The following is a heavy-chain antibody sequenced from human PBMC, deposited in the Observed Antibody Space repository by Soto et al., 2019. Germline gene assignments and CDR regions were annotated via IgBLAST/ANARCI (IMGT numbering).Heavy chain of an antibody. CDR1: GFTVSSNY. CDR3: ARDRGVGSSGYFDYYGMDV. CDR2: IYSGGST. Sequence: EVQLVETGGGLIQPGGSLRLSCAASGFTVSSNYMSWVRQAPGKGLEWVSVIYSGGSTYYADSVKGRFTISRDNSKNTLYLQMNSLRAEDTAVYYCARDRGVGSSGYFDYYGMDVWGQGTTVTVSS. V-gene: IGHV3-53*02. D-gene: IGHD3-22*01. J-gene: IGHJ6*02.